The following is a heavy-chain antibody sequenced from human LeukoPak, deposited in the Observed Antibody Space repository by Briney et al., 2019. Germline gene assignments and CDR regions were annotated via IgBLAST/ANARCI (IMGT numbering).Heavy chain of an antibody. Sequence: PSETLSPTCTVSGGSISSYYWSWIRQPPGKGLEWIGYIYYSGSTNYSPSLKSRVTISVDTSKNQFSLKLSSVTAADTAVYYCARDVRIAAAGTTSGFDPWGQGTLVTVSS. CDR3: ARDVRIAAAGTTSGFDP. CDR2: IYYSGST. J-gene: IGHJ5*02. CDR1: GGSISSYY. V-gene: IGHV4-59*12. D-gene: IGHD6-13*01.